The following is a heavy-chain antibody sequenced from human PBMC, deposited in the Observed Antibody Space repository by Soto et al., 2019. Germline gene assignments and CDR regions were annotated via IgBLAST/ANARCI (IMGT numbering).Heavy chain of an antibody. CDR3: VRDSGAKLSSS. Sequence: GASVKVSCKASGYNFTSYAMHWVRQAPGQGLEWMGGIIPIFGTANYAQKFQGRVTITADESTSTAYMELSSMRSEDTAVYYCVRDSGAKLSSSWGQGTLVTVSS. V-gene: IGHV1-69*13. CDR1: GYNFTSYA. CDR2: IIPIFGTA. J-gene: IGHJ4*02. D-gene: IGHD6-13*01.